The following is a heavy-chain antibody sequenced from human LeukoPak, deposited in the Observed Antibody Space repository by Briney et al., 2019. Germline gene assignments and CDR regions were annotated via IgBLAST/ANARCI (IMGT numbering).Heavy chain of an antibody. Sequence: SETLSLTCSVYGGSITAYYWSWIRQAPGKGLEWIGEINHSRGTKYDPSLESRVTILLDASKNEFSLNLNSVTAADTAVYYCAREDYYFDSWGQGTLVTVSS. CDR1: GGSITAYY. CDR3: AREDYYFDS. CDR2: INHSRGT. J-gene: IGHJ4*02. V-gene: IGHV4-34*01.